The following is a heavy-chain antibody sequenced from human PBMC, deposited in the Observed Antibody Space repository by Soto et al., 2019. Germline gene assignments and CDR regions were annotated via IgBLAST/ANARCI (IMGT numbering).Heavy chain of an antibody. V-gene: IGHV4-59*01. CDR3: ARDHYCSGGSRSPRAAAMDAFDI. CDR2: IYYSGST. CDR1: GGSISSYY. D-gene: IGHD2-15*01. J-gene: IGHJ3*02. Sequence: SETLSLTCTVSGGSISSYYWSWIRQPPGKGLEWIGYIYYSGSTNYNPSLKSRVTISVDTSKNQFSLKLSSVTAADTAVYYCARDHYCSGGSRSPRAAAMDAFDIRGQGTVVTVSS.